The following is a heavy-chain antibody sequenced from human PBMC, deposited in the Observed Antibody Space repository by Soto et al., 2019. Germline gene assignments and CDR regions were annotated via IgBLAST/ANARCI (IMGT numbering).Heavy chain of an antibody. V-gene: IGHV1-46*01. CDR1: GYKFTTYF. CDR3: VRGYCTTSPCSGDFQF. CDR2: IHPSGDT. D-gene: IGHD2-15*01. Sequence: ASVKVSCKASGYKFTTYFIHWGRQAPGQGLEWMGMIHPSGDTGYAQKFRGRVTMTIDTSTTTAYMGLRNLTSEDTAVYFSVRGYCTTSPCSGDFQFWGQGTLVTVS. J-gene: IGHJ1*01.